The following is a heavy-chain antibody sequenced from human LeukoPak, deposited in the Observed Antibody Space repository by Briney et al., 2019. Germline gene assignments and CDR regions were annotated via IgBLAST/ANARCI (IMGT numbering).Heavy chain of an antibody. CDR1: GYIFTNYA. V-gene: IGHV1-3*01. J-gene: IGHJ4*02. CDR3: AREVIAVAGTPLDY. CDR2: INAGNGKA. D-gene: IGHD6-19*01. Sequence: ASVKVSCKASGYIFTNYAIHWVRQAPGQRLEWMGWINAGNGKANYSQKFRGRVTLTRDTSASTAYMELSSLRSEDTAVYYCAREVIAVAGTPLDYWGQGTLVTVSS.